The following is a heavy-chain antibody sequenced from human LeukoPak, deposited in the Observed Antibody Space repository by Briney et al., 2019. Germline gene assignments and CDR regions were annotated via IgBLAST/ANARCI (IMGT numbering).Heavy chain of an antibody. D-gene: IGHD1-7*01. Sequence: ASVKVSCKASGYTFTGYYMHWVRQAPGQGLEWMGWINPNSGGTNYAQKFQGRVTMTRDTSISTAYMELSRLRSDDTAVYYCAQITGTTGDAFDIWGQGTMVTVSS. V-gene: IGHV1-2*02. CDR3: AQITGTTGDAFDI. CDR2: INPNSGGT. CDR1: GYTFTGYY. J-gene: IGHJ3*02.